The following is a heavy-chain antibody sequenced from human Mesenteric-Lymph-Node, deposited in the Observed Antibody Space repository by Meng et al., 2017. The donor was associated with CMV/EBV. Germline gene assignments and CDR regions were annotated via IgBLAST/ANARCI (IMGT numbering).Heavy chain of an antibody. J-gene: IGHJ3*02. CDR3: TRGYGWELAFDI. CDR2: IRSKAYGGTT. D-gene: IGHD1-26*01. V-gene: IGHV3-49*04. Sequence: GGSLRLSCTASGFTFGDYAMSWVRQAPGKGLEWVGFIRSKAYGGTTEYAASVKGRFTISRDDSKSIAYLQMNSLKTEDTAVYYCTRGYGWELAFDIWGQGTLVTVSS. CDR1: GFTFGDYA.